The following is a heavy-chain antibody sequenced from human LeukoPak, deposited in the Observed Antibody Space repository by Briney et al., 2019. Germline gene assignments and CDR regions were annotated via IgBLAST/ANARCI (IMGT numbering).Heavy chain of an antibody. Sequence: GEPLKISFKGSGSRFISYWIGWVRPMPGKGLEWMGIIYPGVSDTRYSPSFQGQVTISADKSISTPYLQWSSLKASDTAMYYCARLGEDYKVYYMDVWGKGTTVTVSS. J-gene: IGHJ6*03. CDR2: IYPGVSDT. D-gene: IGHD5-24*01. V-gene: IGHV5-51*01. CDR3: ARLGEDYKVYYMDV. CDR1: GSRFISYW.